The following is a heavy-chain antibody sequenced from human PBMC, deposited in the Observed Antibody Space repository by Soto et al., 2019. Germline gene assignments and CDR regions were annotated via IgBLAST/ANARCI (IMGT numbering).Heavy chain of an antibody. V-gene: IGHV4-34*01. CDR1: GGSFSGYI. Sequence: QVQLQQWGAGLLKPSETLSLTCAVHGGSFSGYIWTWIRQPPGKGLQWIGQINHSGSTYYNPSLXSRVSRSVHTPXDXFTXELSSVTAADTAVYYCARGLITGSSYSGGWYSFDSWGQGTLVTVSS. D-gene: IGHD1-26*01. J-gene: IGHJ4*02. CDR3: ARGLITGSSYSGGWYSFDS. CDR2: INHSGST.